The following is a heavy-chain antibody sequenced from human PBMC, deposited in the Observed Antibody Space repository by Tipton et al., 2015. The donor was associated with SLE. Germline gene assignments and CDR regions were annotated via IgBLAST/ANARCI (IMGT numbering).Heavy chain of an antibody. Sequence: TLSLTCAVSGGSISSGGYSWSWIRQPPGKGLEWIGYIYYSGSTNYNPSLKSRVTISVDTSKNQFSLKLSSVTAADTAVYYCARGRYGSGSYYIPPYMDVWGKGTTVTVSS. J-gene: IGHJ6*03. CDR1: GGSISSGGYS. CDR3: ARGRYGSGSYYIPPYMDV. D-gene: IGHD3-10*01. V-gene: IGHV4-30-4*07. CDR2: IYYSGST.